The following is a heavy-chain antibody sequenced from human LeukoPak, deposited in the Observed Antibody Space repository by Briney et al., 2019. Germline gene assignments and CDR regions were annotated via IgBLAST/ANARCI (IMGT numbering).Heavy chain of an antibody. J-gene: IGHJ5*02. V-gene: IGHV4-39*01. CDR2: IYYSGST. D-gene: IGHD3-10*01. CDR1: GGSISSSSYY. CDR3: ARHSVTMVRGVIIRYNWFDP. Sequence: SETLSLTCTVSGGSISSSSYYWGWIRQPPGKGLERIGSIYYSGSTYYNPSLKSRVTISVDTSKNQFSLKLSSVTAADTAVYYCARHSVTMVRGVIIRYNWFDPWGQGTLVTVSS.